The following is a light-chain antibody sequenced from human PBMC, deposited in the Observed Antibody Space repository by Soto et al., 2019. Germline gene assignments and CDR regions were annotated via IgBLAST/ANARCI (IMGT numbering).Light chain of an antibody. V-gene: IGLV2-14*01. J-gene: IGLJ1*01. Sequence: QSALTQPASVSGSPGQSITISCTGTSSDVGGYNYVSWYQQHPGKAPKLMIYDVSNRPSGVSSRFSASKSGNTASLTISGLQAEDEADYYCCSFTSTRTPYVFGSGTKVTVL. CDR3: CSFTSTRTPYV. CDR2: DVS. CDR1: SSDVGGYNY.